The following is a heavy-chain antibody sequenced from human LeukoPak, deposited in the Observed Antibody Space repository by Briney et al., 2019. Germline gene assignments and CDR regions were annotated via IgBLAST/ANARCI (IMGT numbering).Heavy chain of an antibody. CDR3: ARTVPAAMSSNWFDP. D-gene: IGHD2-2*01. CDR2: FDPEDGET. J-gene: IGHJ5*02. Sequence: ASVKVSCKVSGYTLTELSMHWVRQAPGKGLEWMGGFDPEDGETIYAQKFQGRVTMTEDTSTDTAYMELSSLRSEDTAVYYCARTVPAAMSSNWFDPWGQGTLVTVSS. V-gene: IGHV1-24*01. CDR1: GYTLTELS.